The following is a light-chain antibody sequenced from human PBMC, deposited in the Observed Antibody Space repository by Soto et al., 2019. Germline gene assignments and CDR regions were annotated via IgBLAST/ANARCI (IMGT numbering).Light chain of an antibody. CDR1: SSDVGICNC. V-gene: IGLV2-23*02. J-gene: IGLJ3*02. CDR2: EVN. CDR3: CSSVGSPNWV. Sequence: QSVLTQPASVSGSPGQSITISCTGTSSDVGICNCVSWYQQHPGKAPTLMIYEVNKRPSGVSNRFSGSKSGNTASLTISGLQAEDEADYYCCSSVGSPNWVFGGGTKVTVL.